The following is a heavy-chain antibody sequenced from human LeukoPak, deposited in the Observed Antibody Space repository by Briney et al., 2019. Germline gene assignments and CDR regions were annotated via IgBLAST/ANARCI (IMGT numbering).Heavy chain of an antibody. V-gene: IGHV3-23*01. Sequence: GGSLTLSCAASGFTFSSYAMSWVRQAPGKGLEWVSVIGGSGGTTYYADSVKGRFTISRDNSKSTLYLQMNSLRAEDTAVYHCATTYTSNWYNYWGQGTLVTVSS. CDR2: IGGSGGTT. CDR1: GFTFSSYA. J-gene: IGHJ4*02. CDR3: ATTYTSNWYNY. D-gene: IGHD6-13*01.